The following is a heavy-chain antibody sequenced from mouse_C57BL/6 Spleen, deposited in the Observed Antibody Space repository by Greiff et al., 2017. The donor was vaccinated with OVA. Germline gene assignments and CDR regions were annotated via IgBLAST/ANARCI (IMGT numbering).Heavy chain of an antibody. CDR3: ARDYDYDEDFAY. CDR2: ISSGSSTI. V-gene: IGHV5-17*01. D-gene: IGHD2-4*01. CDR1: GFTFSDYG. J-gene: IGHJ3*01. Sequence: EVMLVESGGGLVKPGGSLKLSCAASGFTFSDYGMHWVRQAPEKGLEWVAYISSGSSTIYYADTVKGRFTISRDNAKNTLFLQMTSLRSEDTAMYYCARDYDYDEDFAYWGQGTLVTVSA.